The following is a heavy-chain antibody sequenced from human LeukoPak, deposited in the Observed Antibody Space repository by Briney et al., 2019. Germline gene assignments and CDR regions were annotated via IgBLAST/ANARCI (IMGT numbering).Heavy chain of an antibody. D-gene: IGHD3-3*01. CDR1: GGSISSYH. CDR2: IYTSGST. CDR3: AIESDFWSGAYFDY. V-gene: IGHV4-4*07. Sequence: PSETLSLTCTVSGGSISSYHWSWIRQPAGKGLEWIGRIYTSGSTNYNPSLKSRVTMSVDTSKNQFSLKLSSVTAADTAVYYSAIESDFWSGAYFDYWGQGTLVTVSS. J-gene: IGHJ4*02.